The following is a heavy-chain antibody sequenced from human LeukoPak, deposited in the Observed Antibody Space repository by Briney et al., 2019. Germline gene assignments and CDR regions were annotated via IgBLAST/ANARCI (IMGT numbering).Heavy chain of an antibody. D-gene: IGHD3-22*01. CDR1: GGSFSGYY. CDR2: INHSGST. V-gene: IGHV4-34*01. CDR3: ARGATKYYYDSSGSNPPRGYYYYMDV. Sequence: SEPLSLTCAVYGGSFSGYYWSWIRQPPGKGLEWIGEINHSGSTNYNPSLKSRVTISVDTSKNQFALKLSSVTAADTAVYYCARGATKYYYDSSGSNPPRGYYYYMDVWGKGTTVTVSS. J-gene: IGHJ6*03.